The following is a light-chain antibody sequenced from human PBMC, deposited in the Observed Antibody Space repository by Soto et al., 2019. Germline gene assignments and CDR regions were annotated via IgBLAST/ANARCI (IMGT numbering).Light chain of an antibody. CDR3: MQGSHWPSWP. CDR2: LGS. CDR1: QRLLHSNGYNY. J-gene: IGKJ1*01. V-gene: IGKV2-28*01. Sequence: MTQTHISFLVSPGKLPSISCRSRQRLLHSNGYNYLDWYLQKPGQSPQVLIYLGSNRASGVPDRFSGSGSGTDFTLRISRVEAEDVGVYYCMQGSHWPSWPFGEGTKVDIK.